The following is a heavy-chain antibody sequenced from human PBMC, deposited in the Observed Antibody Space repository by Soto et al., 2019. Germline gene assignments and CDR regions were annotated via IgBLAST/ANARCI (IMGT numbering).Heavy chain of an antibody. Sequence: QVQLVQSGAEVKKPGSSVRVSCKASGATLNSFINYGITWVRQAPGQGLEYMGGIIPVFGAANHAQKFQGIVTISADESTRTVNMELSSLTSKDTAVYYCARGAATKIIVIKYAALEIWGQGTMGTVSS. CDR2: IIPVFGAA. CDR3: ARGAATKIIVIKYAALEI. V-gene: IGHV1-69*12. CDR1: GATLNSFINYG. D-gene: IGHD5-12*01. J-gene: IGHJ3*02.